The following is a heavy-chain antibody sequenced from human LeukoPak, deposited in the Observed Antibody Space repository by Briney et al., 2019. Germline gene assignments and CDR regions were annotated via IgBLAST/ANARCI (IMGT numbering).Heavy chain of an antibody. J-gene: IGHJ4*02. V-gene: IGHV4-59*01. D-gene: IGHD5-24*01. CDR3: ARSGMGGMATISGYY. CDR1: GGSISSYY. Sequence: PSETLSLTCTVSGGSISSYYWSWIRQPPGKGLEWIGYIYYSGSTNYNPSLKSRVTISVDTSKNQFSLKLSSVTAADTAVYYCARSGMGGMATISGYYWGQGTLVTVSS. CDR2: IYYSGST.